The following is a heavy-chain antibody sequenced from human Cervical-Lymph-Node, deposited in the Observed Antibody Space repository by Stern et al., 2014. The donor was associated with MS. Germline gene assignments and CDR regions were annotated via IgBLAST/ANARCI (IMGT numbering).Heavy chain of an antibody. V-gene: IGHV3-30*18. Sequence: VQLVESGGGVVQPGRSLRLSCAASGFTFSSYGMHWVRQAPGKGLEWVAVISYDGSNKYYADSVKGRFTISRDNSKNTVYLQMNSLRAEDTAVYYCAKGYRGDFWSGYWVPYYFDYWGQGTLVTVSS. CDR1: GFTFSSYG. D-gene: IGHD3-3*01. CDR2: ISYDGSNK. CDR3: AKGYRGDFWSGYWVPYYFDY. J-gene: IGHJ4*02.